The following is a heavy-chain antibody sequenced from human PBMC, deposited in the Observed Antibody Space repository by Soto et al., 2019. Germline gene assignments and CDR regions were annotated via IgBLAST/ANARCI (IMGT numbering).Heavy chain of an antibody. CDR1: GGTFSSYA. V-gene: IGHV1-69*12. CDR2: IIPIFRTP. D-gene: IGHD5-12*01. Sequence: QVQLVQSGAEVKKPGSSVKVSCKASGGTFSSYAISWVRQAPGQGLEWMGGIIPIFRTPDYAQKFQGRVTITADESTSTAYMELSSLRSEDTAVYYCARDKDRPRLGGNYYYLMDVWGQGTTVTVSS. CDR3: ARDKDRPRLGGNYYYLMDV. J-gene: IGHJ6*02.